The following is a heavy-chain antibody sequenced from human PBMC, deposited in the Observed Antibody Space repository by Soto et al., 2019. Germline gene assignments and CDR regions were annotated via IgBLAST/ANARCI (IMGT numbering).Heavy chain of an antibody. CDR3: AGGYSYGYYYYYGMDV. V-gene: IGHV3-30-3*01. Sequence: PGGSLRLSCAASGFTFSSYAMHWVRQAPGKGLEWVAVISYDGSNKYYADSVKGRFTISRDNSKNTLYLQMNSLRAEDTAVYYCAGGYSYGYYYYYGMDVWGQGTTVTVSS. D-gene: IGHD5-18*01. J-gene: IGHJ6*02. CDR1: GFTFSSYA. CDR2: ISYDGSNK.